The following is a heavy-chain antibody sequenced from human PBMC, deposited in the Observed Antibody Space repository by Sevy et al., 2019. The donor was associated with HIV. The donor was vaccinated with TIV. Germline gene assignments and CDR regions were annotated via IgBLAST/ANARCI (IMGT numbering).Heavy chain of an antibody. D-gene: IGHD1-1*01. J-gene: IGHJ2*01. CDR1: GFTVSSNY. CDR3: AKIQGVKWYFDL. V-gene: IGHV3-53*01. CDR2: LYSGGST. Sequence: GGSLRLSCAASGFTVSSNYVSWVRQAPGKGLEWVSTLYSGGSTYYADSVKGPFTISRDDSKNTLFLQLNSLTVEDTAVYFCAKIQGVKWYFDLWGRRTLVTVSS.